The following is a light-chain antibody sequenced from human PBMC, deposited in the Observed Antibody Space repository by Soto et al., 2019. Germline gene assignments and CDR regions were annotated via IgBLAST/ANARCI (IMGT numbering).Light chain of an antibody. Sequence: DLQLTQSPSFLSASVGDRVTITCRASQGISSYLAWYQQKSGKAPKLLIYSASTLQSGVPSRFSGSESGSEFTLTISSLQPEDFGTYYCQQLNTYPVTFGPGTKVDIK. CDR3: QQLNTYPVT. CDR1: QGISSY. V-gene: IGKV1-9*01. J-gene: IGKJ3*01. CDR2: SAS.